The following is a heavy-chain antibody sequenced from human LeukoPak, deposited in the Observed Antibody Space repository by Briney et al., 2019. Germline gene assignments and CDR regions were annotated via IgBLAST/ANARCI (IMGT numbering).Heavy chain of an antibody. CDR2: MNPNSGNT. CDR3: ARGRLGATAMYFDL. CDR1: GYTFTSYD. V-gene: IGHV1-8*01. J-gene: IGHJ2*01. D-gene: IGHD1-26*01. Sequence: ASVKVSCKASGYTFTSYDINWVRLAPGQGLEWMGWMNPNSGNTGYAQKFQGRVTMTRNNSISTAYMELSSLRSEDTAVYYCARGRLGATAMYFDLWGRGTLVTVSS.